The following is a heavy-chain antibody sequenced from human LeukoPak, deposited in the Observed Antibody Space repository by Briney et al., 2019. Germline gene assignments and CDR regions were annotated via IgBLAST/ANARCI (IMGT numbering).Heavy chain of an antibody. Sequence: GASVKVSCETSGYTFSSYGISWVRQAPGQGLEWMGWISGYNGNTDYAQKLQGRLTVSTDTSTGTAYMELRSLRSDDTAVYYCARDQYDLLYYFDYWGQGTLVTVSS. CDR2: ISGYNGNT. J-gene: IGHJ4*02. CDR3: ARDQYDLLYYFDY. V-gene: IGHV1-18*01. D-gene: IGHD3-3*01. CDR1: GYTFSSYG.